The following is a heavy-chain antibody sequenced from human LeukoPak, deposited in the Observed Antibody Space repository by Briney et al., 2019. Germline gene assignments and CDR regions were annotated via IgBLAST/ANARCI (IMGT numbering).Heavy chain of an antibody. Sequence: PSETLSLTCAVYGESMIGHYWTWLRQPPGKRLEWIGEIHHSGGTNSNPSLKNRLTMSIDMSKNQFSLKLKSVTAADTAVYYCARATASGSGRAYDHWARGNLVPVSS. J-gene: IGHJ4*02. V-gene: IGHV4-34*01. CDR2: IHHSGGT. D-gene: IGHD3-10*01. CDR3: ARATASGSGRAYDH. CDR1: GESMIGHY.